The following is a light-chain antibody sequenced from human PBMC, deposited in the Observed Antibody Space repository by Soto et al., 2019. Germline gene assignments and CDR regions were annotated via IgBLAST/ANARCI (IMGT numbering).Light chain of an antibody. Sequence: EIVLTQSTSTLSLSPGERATLSCRASQSVSRYLAWNQQTPGQAPRLLIYGASSRATGIPDRFSGSGSGTDFTLTISRLEPEDFAVYYCQQYDTSSWTFGQGTKVDIK. CDR1: QSVSRY. CDR3: QQYDTSSWT. J-gene: IGKJ1*01. V-gene: IGKV3-20*01. CDR2: GAS.